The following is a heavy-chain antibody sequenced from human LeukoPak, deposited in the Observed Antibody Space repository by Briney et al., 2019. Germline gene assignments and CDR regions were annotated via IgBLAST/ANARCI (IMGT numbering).Heavy chain of an antibody. CDR2: INHSGST. Sequence: SETLSLTCAVYGGSFSGYYWSWIRQPPGKGLEWIGEINHSGSTNYNPSLKSRVTISVDTSKNQFSLKLSSVTAADTAVYYCARDLDPYGSGTFYGMDVWGQGTTVTVSS. V-gene: IGHV4-34*01. CDR3: ARDLDPYGSGTFYGMDV. J-gene: IGHJ6*02. D-gene: IGHD3-10*01. CDR1: GGSFSGYY.